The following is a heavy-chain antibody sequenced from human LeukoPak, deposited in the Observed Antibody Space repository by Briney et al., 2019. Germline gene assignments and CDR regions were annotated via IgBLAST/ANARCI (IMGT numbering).Heavy chain of an antibody. CDR2: IYHSGST. V-gene: IGHV4-30-2*01. CDR3: ARVNYYGSGSSGGLDY. CDR1: GGSIGSGGYS. D-gene: IGHD3-10*01. J-gene: IGHJ4*02. Sequence: SETLSLTCAVSGGSIGSGGYSWSWIRQPPGKGLEWIGYIYHSGSTYYNPSLKSRVTISVDRSKNQFCLKLSSVTAADMAVYYCARVNYYGSGSSGGLDYWGQGTLVTVSS.